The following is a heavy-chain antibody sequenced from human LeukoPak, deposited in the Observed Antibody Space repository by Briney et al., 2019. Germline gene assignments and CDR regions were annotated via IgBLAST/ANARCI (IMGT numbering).Heavy chain of an antibody. D-gene: IGHD3-22*01. Sequence: SVKVSCKASVGTLISYAISWVRQAHGQGLEWMGGIIPIFGTANYAQKFQGRVTITADESTSTAYMELSSLRSDDTAVYCCARENYYDGSGSPSASAPVDHWGQGTLVTVSS. CDR2: IIPIFGTA. J-gene: IGHJ4*02. V-gene: IGHV1-69*13. CDR1: VGTLISYA. CDR3: ARENYYDGSGSPSASAPVDH.